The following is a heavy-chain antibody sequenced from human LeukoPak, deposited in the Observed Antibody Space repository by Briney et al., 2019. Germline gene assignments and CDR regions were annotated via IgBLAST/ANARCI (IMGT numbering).Heavy chain of an antibody. V-gene: IGHV1-18*01. CDR2: SSAYNGNT. CDR3: ARDGSRYCSSTSCYVDAFDI. J-gene: IGHJ3*02. CDR1: GDSITSYD. Sequence: ASVRVSCKAAGDSITSYDICWVRQAPGQGLEWMGWSSAYNGNTNYAQKLQGRVTMTTDTSTSTAYMELRSLRSDDTAVYYCARDGSRYCSSTSCYVDAFDIWGQGTMVTVSS. D-gene: IGHD2-2*01.